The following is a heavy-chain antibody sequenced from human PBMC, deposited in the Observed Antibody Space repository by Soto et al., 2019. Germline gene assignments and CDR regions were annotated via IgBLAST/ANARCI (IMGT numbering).Heavy chain of an antibody. J-gene: IGHJ5*02. Sequence: GGSLRLSCAASGFTFDDYAMHWVRQAPGKGLEWVSGISWNSGSIGYADSVKGRFTISRDNAKNSLYLQMNSLRAEDTALSYCEQDEGTRTKGYNWLDPWGQGTLVTVSS. CDR1: GFTFDDYA. V-gene: IGHV3-9*01. CDR2: ISWNSGSI. D-gene: IGHD1-7*01. CDR3: EQDEGTRTKGYNWLDP.